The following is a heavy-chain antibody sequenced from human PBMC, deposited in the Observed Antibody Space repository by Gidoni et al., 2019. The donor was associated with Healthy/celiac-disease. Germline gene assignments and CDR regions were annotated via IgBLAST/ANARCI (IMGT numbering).Heavy chain of an antibody. CDR3: AKDKIAAAGYFDY. CDR1: GFTFDDYA. D-gene: IGHD6-13*01. J-gene: IGHJ4*02. V-gene: IGHV3-43*02. Sequence: EVQLVESGGGVVQPGGSLRLSCAASGFTFDDYAMHWVRPAPGKGLVWGSLISGDGGSTYYADSVKALFTISRDNSKNSLYLQMNSLRTEDTALYYCAKDKIAAAGYFDYWGQGTLVTVSS. CDR2: ISGDGGST.